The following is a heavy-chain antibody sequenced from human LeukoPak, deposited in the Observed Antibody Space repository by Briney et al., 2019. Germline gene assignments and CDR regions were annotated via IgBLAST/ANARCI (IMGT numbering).Heavy chain of an antibody. CDR3: ARATTFTFGGVIPTGFDY. Sequence: SQTLSLTCAVSGGSISSGGYSWSWIRQPPGKGLEWIGYIYHSGSTYYNPSLKSRVTISVDRSKNQFSLKLSSVTAADTAVYYCARATTFTFGGVIPTGFDYWGQGTLVTVSS. J-gene: IGHJ4*02. V-gene: IGHV4-30-2*01. CDR1: GGSISSGGYS. D-gene: IGHD3-16*02. CDR2: IYHSGST.